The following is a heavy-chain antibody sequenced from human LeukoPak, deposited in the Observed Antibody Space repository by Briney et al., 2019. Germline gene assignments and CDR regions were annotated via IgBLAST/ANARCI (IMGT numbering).Heavy chain of an antibody. J-gene: IGHJ4*02. V-gene: IGHV4-4*07. D-gene: IGHD6-13*01. Sequence: SSETLSLTCTVSGGSISTYYWSWIRQPAGKGLEWIGRIYISGSTNYNPSLKSRVTMSVDTSKNQFSLKLSSVTAADTAVYYCARVPPDSSSWSIFEYWGQGTLVTVSS. CDR3: ARVPPDSSSWSIFEY. CDR2: IYISGST. CDR1: GGSISTYY.